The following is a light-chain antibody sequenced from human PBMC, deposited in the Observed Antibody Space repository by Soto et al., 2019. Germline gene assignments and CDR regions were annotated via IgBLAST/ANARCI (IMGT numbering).Light chain of an antibody. V-gene: IGLV2-14*01. CDR3: SSYTSSSPYV. Sequence: QSVLTQPASVSGSPGQSITISCTGNNSDVGGYNYVSWYQQHPGKAPKLMIYDVSNRPSGVSNRFSGSKSGNTASLTISGLQAEDEADYYCSSYTSSSPYVFGTGTRSPS. CDR2: DVS. CDR1: NSDVGGYNY. J-gene: IGLJ1*01.